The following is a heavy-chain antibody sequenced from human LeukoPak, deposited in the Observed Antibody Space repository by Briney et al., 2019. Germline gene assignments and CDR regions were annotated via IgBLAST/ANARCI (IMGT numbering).Heavy chain of an antibody. J-gene: IGHJ5*02. CDR1: GFTFSDYY. CDR3: ARTVDTAMDPLFDP. V-gene: IGHV3-11*01. CDR2: ISSSGSTI. D-gene: IGHD5-18*01. Sequence: GGSLRLSCAASGFTFSDYYVSWIRQAPGKGLEWVSYISSSGSTIYYADSVKGRFTISRDNAKNSLYLQMNSLRAEDTAVYYCARTVDTAMDPLFDPWGQGTLVTVSS.